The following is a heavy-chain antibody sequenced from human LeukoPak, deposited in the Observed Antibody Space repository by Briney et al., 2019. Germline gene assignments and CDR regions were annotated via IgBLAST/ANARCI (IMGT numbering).Heavy chain of an antibody. Sequence: GGSLRLSCVASGFIFDNYAMAWVRQAPGKGLEWVSGISGSAERTYYADSVKGRFTISRDNSKNTLFLQLNSLRADDTAVYFCAKRDYASPTDSYPLFDHWGQGALVTVSS. CDR1: GFIFDNYA. CDR2: ISGSAERT. V-gene: IGHV3-23*01. J-gene: IGHJ4*02. CDR3: AKRDYASPTDSYPLFDH. D-gene: IGHD3-16*01.